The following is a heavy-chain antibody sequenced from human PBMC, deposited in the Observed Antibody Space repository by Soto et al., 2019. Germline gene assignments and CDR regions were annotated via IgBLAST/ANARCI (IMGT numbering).Heavy chain of an antibody. CDR1: GGSISSGGYS. V-gene: IGHV4-30-2*01. CDR3: ARLFEYGSGSYIDY. D-gene: IGHD3-10*01. J-gene: IGHJ4*02. CDR2: IYHSGST. Sequence: SETLSLTCAVSGGSISSGGYSWSWIRQPPGKGLEWIGYIYHSGSTYYNPSLKSRVTISVDRSKNQFSLKLSSVTAADTAVYYCARLFEYGSGSYIDYWGQGTLVTVSS.